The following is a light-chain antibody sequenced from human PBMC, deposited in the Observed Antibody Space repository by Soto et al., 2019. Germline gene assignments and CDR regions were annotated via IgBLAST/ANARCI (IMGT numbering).Light chain of an antibody. J-gene: IGKJ1*01. Sequence: MTQSPSTLSASVGDRVSINCRASQSIDRRLAWYQQKPGQAPRLLIYGASTRATGIPARFSGSGSGTEFTLTISSLQSEDFAVYYCQQFNNWPRTFGQGTKVEIK. CDR3: QQFNNWPRT. V-gene: IGKV3-15*01. CDR1: QSIDRR. CDR2: GAS.